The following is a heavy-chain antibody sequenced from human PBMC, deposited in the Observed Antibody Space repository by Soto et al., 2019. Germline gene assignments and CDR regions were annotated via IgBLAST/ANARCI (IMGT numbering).Heavy chain of an antibody. J-gene: IGHJ4*02. CDR3: AKGESSGYSYGSLFDY. V-gene: IGHV3-30*18. D-gene: IGHD5-18*01. Sequence: QVQLVESGGGVVQPGRSLRLSCAASGFTFSSYGMHWVRQAPGKGLEWVAVISYDGSNKYYADSVKGRFTISRDNSKNTLYLQMNSLRAEDTAVYYCAKGESSGYSYGSLFDYWGQGTLVTDSS. CDR2: ISYDGSNK. CDR1: GFTFSSYG.